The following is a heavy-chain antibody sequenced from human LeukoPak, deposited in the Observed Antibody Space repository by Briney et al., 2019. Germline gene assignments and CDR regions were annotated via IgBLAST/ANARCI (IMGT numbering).Heavy chain of an antibody. D-gene: IGHD3-10*01. CDR1: GGTFSSYA. J-gene: IGHJ5*02. V-gene: IGHV1-69*06. CDR3: AKEYGSGKGFDP. CDR2: IIPIFGTA. Sequence: ASVKVSCKASGGTFSSYAISWVRQAPGQGLEWMGGIIPIFGTANYAQKFQGRVTITADKSTSTAYMELSSLRAEDTAVYYCAKEYGSGKGFDPWGQGTLVTVSS.